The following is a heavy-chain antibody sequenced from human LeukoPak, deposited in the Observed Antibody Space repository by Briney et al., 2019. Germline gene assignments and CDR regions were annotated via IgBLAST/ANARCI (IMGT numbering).Heavy chain of an antibody. V-gene: IGHV3-23*01. CDR1: GFTFSSYA. J-gene: IGHJ4*02. Sequence: GGSLRLSCAASGFTFSSYAMSWVRQAPGKGLEWVSAISGSGGSTYYADSVKGRFTIPRDNSKNTLYLQMNSLRAEDTAVYYCAKDSGYDSSGYYSDYWGQGTLVTVSS. CDR2: ISGSGGST. CDR3: AKDSGYDSSGYYSDY. D-gene: IGHD3-22*01.